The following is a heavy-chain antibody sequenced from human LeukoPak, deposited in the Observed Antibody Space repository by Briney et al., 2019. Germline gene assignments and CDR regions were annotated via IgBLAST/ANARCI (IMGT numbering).Heavy chain of an antibody. Sequence: GGSLRLSCAASGFTFSSYGMHWVRQAPGKGLEWVAVISYDGSNKYYADSVKGRFTISRDNSKNTLYLQMNSLRAEDTAVYYCAKEVGDRSGGRGGAFDIWGQGTMVTVSS. CDR2: ISYDGSNK. V-gene: IGHV3-30*18. J-gene: IGHJ3*02. CDR1: GFTFSSYG. D-gene: IGHD6-19*01. CDR3: AKEVGDRSGGRGGAFDI.